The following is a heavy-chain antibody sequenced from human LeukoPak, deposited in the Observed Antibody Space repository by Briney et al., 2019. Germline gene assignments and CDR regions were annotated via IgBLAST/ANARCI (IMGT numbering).Heavy chain of an antibody. V-gene: IGHV4-59*08. Sequence: PSETVSLTCTVSGGSISRYYWSWIPQPPGKGLEWIGYIYYSGSTNYNPSLKSRVTISVDTSKNQFSLKVTSVTAADTAIYYCARHDSSGYKYWGQGSLVTVSS. CDR2: IYYSGST. J-gene: IGHJ4*02. D-gene: IGHD3-22*01. CDR1: GGSISRYY. CDR3: ARHDSSGYKY.